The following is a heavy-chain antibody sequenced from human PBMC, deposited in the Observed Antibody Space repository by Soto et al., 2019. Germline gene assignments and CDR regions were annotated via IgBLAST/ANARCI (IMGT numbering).Heavy chain of an antibody. D-gene: IGHD6-19*01. CDR2: IFSNDEK. Sequence: HVTLKESGPVLVKPTETLTLTCTVSGFSLSNGKVGVSWIRQPPGKALEWLAHIFSNDEKSYRTSLKNRLTISEDTSKSQVVLTMTNVDPVDTATYYCARILFGRSVAGGYFYMDVLGKGTTVTVSS. CDR1: GFSLSNGKVG. J-gene: IGHJ6*03. CDR3: ARILFGRSVAGGYFYMDV. V-gene: IGHV2-26*01.